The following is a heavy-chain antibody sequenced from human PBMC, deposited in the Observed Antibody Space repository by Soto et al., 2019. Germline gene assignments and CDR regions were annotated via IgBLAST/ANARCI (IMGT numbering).Heavy chain of an antibody. D-gene: IGHD3-10*01. CDR1: GFTFSSYA. J-gene: IGHJ4*02. Sequence: EVQVLESGGGLVQPGGSLRLSCAASGFTFSSYAMNWVRQAPGKGLEWVSAISGSAGSTYYADSVKGRFTISRDNSKNSLFLQMNSLRAEDTAVYYCASDPYYYASEYWGQGTLVTVSS. CDR3: ASDPYYYASEY. V-gene: IGHV3-23*01. CDR2: ISGSAGST.